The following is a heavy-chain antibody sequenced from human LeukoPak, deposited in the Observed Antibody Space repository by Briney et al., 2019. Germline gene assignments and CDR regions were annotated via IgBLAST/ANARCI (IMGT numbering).Heavy chain of an antibody. Sequence: SETLSLTCAVSGGSFSGYYWSWIRQPPGKGLEWIGEINHSGSTNYNPSLKSRVTISVDTSKNQFSLKLSSVTAADTAVYYCARDPYYGSGKYYHGMDLWGQGTTVTVSS. D-gene: IGHD3-10*01. CDR3: ARDPYYGSGKYYHGMDL. CDR2: INHSGST. J-gene: IGHJ6*02. V-gene: IGHV4-34*01. CDR1: GGSFSGYY.